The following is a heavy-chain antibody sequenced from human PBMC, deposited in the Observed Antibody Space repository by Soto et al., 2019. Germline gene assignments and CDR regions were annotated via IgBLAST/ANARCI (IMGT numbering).Heavy chain of an antibody. CDR3: ARLAYCGGDCYPDYYYYYMDV. Sequence: PGGSLRLSCATSGFTFSSSGMSWVRQAPGKGLEWVSAISGSGGSTYYADSVKGRFTISRDNSKNTLYLQMNSLRSDDTAVYYCARLAYCGGDCYPDYYYYYMDVWGKGTTVTVSS. J-gene: IGHJ6*03. D-gene: IGHD2-21*01. V-gene: IGHV3-23*01. CDR2: ISGSGGST. CDR1: GFTFSSSG.